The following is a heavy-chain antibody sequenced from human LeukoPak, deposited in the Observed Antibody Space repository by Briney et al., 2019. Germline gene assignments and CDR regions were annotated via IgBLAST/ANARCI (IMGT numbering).Heavy chain of an antibody. D-gene: IGHD6-13*01. J-gene: IGHJ6*02. V-gene: IGHV3-74*01. CDR3: TRVQAGRAGLMDV. Sequence: GSLRLSCAASGFTLSSYWMHWVRQAPGEGLVWVSRIDPDGSTTNYADSVKGRFTTSRDNAKNTLYLQMNSLRAEDTALYYCTRVQAGRAGLMDVWGRGTTVTVSS. CDR1: GFTLSSYW. CDR2: IDPDGSTT.